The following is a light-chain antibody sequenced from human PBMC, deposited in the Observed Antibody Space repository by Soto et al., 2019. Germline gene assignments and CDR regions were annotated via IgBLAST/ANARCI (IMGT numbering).Light chain of an antibody. CDR3: SSYTGSSTLVI. Sequence: QSALTQPASVSGAPGQSITISCSGTSSDVGNYNYVSWYQQYPGKAPKLMIYDVTNRPSGVSNCFSGSKSGNTASLTISGLQAEDEADYYCSSYTGSSTLVIFGGGTKLTVL. CDR2: DVT. J-gene: IGLJ2*01. V-gene: IGLV2-14*01. CDR1: SSDVGNYNY.